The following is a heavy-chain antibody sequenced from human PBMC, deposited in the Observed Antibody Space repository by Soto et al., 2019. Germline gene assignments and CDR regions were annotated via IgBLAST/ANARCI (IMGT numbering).Heavy chain of an antibody. D-gene: IGHD3-9*01. J-gene: IGHJ4*02. V-gene: IGHV4-39*01. CDR3: ARVLGEQGSPYFVGFDS. CDR2: IHYTGTT. Sequence: SETLSLTCTVIDYSTTSHSYYWGWIRQSPGTEMQWIGTIHYTGTTSYNPSLQGRATIAIDGSKNQMFLKLISVTAADTAVYYCARVLGEQGSPYFVGFDSWGQGTEVTVSS. CDR1: DYSTTSHSYY.